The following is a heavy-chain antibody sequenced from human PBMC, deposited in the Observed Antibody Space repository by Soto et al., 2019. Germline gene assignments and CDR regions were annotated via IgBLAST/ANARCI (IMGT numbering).Heavy chain of an antibody. D-gene: IGHD6-6*01. V-gene: IGHV1-2*02. CDR3: AKDLTRQLAYWLDP. CDR1: GFSFTGYY. CDR2: INAHSGGT. Sequence: VASVKVSCKASGFSFTGYYIHWLRQAPGQGIEWMGWINAHSGGTEYAQKVQGRVTLTRDTSIATAYLTLTSLTSDDTALYYCAKDLTRQLAYWLDPWGQGTQVTVSS. J-gene: IGHJ5*02.